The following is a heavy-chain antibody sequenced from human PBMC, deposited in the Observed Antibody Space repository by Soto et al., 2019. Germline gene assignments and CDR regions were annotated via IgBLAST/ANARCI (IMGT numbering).Heavy chain of an antibody. Sequence: ASVKVSCNASGYTFTAYFMHWVRQAPGQGLEWIGIINPSRGSTNYAQKFQGRVAMTWDTSTRTVYMDLSSLRSDDTAVYYCARAPFSSSSFFFDYWGQGTLVTVSS. D-gene: IGHD6-6*01. V-gene: IGHV1-46*01. CDR3: ARAPFSSSSFFFDY. CDR1: GYTFTAYF. J-gene: IGHJ4*02. CDR2: INPSRGST.